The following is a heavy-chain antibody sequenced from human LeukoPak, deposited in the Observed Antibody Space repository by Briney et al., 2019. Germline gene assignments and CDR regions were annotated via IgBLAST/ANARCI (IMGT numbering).Heavy chain of an antibody. Sequence: PGVSLRLSCAASGFTFSSYSMNWVRQAPGKGLEWVSSISSSSSYIYYADSVKGRFTISRDNSKNTLYLQMNSLRAEDTALYYCARDPGVVAFHYFDYWGQGTLVTVSS. CDR3: ARDPGVVAFHYFDY. J-gene: IGHJ4*02. V-gene: IGHV3-21*04. CDR2: ISSSSSYI. CDR1: GFTFSSYS. D-gene: IGHD3-3*01.